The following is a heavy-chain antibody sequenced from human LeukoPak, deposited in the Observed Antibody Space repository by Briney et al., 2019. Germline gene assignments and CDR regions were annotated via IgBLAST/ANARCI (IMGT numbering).Heavy chain of an antibody. CDR2: IKQDGSEK. V-gene: IGHV3-7*05. Sequence: GGSLRLSCAVSGFTFSSYWMSWVRQAPGKGLEWVANIKQDGSEKYYVDSVKGRFTISRDNAKSPLFLQMNSLRAEDTAVYYCARGSAYSSGWNYWGQGTLVTVSS. D-gene: IGHD6-19*01. J-gene: IGHJ4*02. CDR3: ARGSAYSSGWNY. CDR1: GFTFSSYW.